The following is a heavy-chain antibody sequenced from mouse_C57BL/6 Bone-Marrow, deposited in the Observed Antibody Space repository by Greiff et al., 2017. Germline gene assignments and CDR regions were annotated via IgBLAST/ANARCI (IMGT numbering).Heavy chain of an antibody. V-gene: IGHV1-81*01. CDR2: IYPRSGNT. D-gene: IGHD2-3*01. CDR3: ARCGYYYYYARDY. CDR1: GYTFTSYG. J-gene: IGHJ4*01. Sequence: QVQLQQSGAELARPGASVKLSCKASGYTFTSYGISWVKQRTGQGLEWIGEIYPRSGNTYYNEKFKSKATLTADKSSSTAYMELLSLTSEDSAVYVVARCGYYYYYARDYWGQGTSVTVSS.